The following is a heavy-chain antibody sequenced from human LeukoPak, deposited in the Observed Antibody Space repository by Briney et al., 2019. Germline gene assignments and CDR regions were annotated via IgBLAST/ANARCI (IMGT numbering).Heavy chain of an antibody. Sequence: SETLSLTCTVSGGSISSYYWSWIRQPPGKGLEWIGYIYYSGSTNYNPSLKSRVTISVDTSKNQFSLKLSSVTAADTAVYYCARVRTHWYFDLWGRGTLVTVYS. CDR1: GGSISSYY. CDR3: ARVRTHWYFDL. J-gene: IGHJ2*01. D-gene: IGHD3/OR15-3a*01. CDR2: IYYSGST. V-gene: IGHV4-59*01.